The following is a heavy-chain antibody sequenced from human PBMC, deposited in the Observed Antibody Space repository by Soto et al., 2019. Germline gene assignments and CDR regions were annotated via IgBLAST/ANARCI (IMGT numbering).Heavy chain of an antibody. CDR2: ISGSGGST. D-gene: IGHD3-10*01. Sequence: EVQLLESGGGLVQSGGSLRLSCAASGFTFSSYAMSWVRQAPGKGLEWVSAISGSGGSTYYADSVKGRFTISRDNSKNTMYLQMSSLRAEDTAVYYCAKRFGESSGHFVDYWGQGTLVTVSS. CDR1: GFTFSSYA. V-gene: IGHV3-23*01. CDR3: AKRFGESSGHFVDY. J-gene: IGHJ4*02.